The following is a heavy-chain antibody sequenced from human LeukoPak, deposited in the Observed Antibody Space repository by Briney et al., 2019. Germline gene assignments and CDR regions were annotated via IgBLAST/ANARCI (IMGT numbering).Heavy chain of an antibody. J-gene: IGHJ5*02. V-gene: IGHV4-59*01. D-gene: IGHD4-23*01. CDR2: IYYSGST. CDR1: GGSISSYY. CDR3: ARGVTPRDWFDP. Sequence: SETLSLTCTVSGGSISSYYWSWIRQPPGKGLEWIGYIYYSGSTNYNPSLKSRVTISVDTSKNQFSLKLSSVTAADTAVYYCARGVTPRDWFDPWGQGTQVTVSS.